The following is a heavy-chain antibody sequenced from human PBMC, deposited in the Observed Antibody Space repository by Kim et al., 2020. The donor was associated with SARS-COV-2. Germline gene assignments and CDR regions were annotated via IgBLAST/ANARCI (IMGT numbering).Heavy chain of an antibody. Sequence: GGSLRLSCAASGFTFSSYGMHWVRQAPGKGLEWVAVIWYDGSNKYYADSVKGRFTISRDNSKNTLYLQMNSLRAEDTAVYYCARGHSGGSGSIDYWSQGTLVTVSS. CDR2: IWYDGSNK. D-gene: IGHD2-2*01. J-gene: IGHJ4*02. CDR3: ARGHSGGSGSIDY. V-gene: IGHV3-33*01. CDR1: GFTFSSYG.